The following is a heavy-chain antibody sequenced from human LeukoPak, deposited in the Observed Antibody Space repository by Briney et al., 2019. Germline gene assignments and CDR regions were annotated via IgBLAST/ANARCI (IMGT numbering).Heavy chain of an antibody. V-gene: IGHV1-2*02. J-gene: IGHJ4*02. CDR2: INPNNGGT. D-gene: IGHD6-13*01. Sequence: ASVKVSCKASGYTFTVYYIHWLRQAPGQGLEWLGWINPNNGGTLYAQKFQGGVTMTRDTSISAVYMELNRLTADDTAVYYCARGVATAGAKFFDYWGQGTLVTVSS. CDR1: GYTFTVYY. CDR3: ARGVATAGAKFFDY.